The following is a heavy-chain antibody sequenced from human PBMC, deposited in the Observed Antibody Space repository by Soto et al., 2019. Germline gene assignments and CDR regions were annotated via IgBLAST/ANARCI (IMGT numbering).Heavy chain of an antibody. V-gene: IGHV4-61*01. Sequence: PSETLSLTCTVSGGSVSSGSYYWSWIRQPPGKGLEWIGYIYYSGSTNYNPSLKSRVTISVDTSKNQFSLKLSSVTAADTAVYYCARAANYYGWAQGDWFAPWGQGTLVTVSS. CDR3: ARAANYYGWAQGDWFAP. CDR1: GGSVSSGSYY. D-gene: IGHD3-10*01. CDR2: IYYSGST. J-gene: IGHJ5*02.